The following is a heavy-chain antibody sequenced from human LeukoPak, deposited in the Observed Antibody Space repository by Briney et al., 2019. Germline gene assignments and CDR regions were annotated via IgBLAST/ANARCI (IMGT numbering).Heavy chain of an antibody. CDR1: EFTVSRNY. CDR3: AKTPGGYLDY. V-gene: IGHV3-53*01. Sequence: GGSLRLSCTASEFTVSRNYMLWVRQAPGKGLEWVSLIFSNGDTHYADSVKGRFTISRDNSKNTVFLQMNSLRAEDTAVYYCAKTPGGYLDYWGQGTRVTVSS. J-gene: IGHJ4*02. CDR2: IFSNGDT.